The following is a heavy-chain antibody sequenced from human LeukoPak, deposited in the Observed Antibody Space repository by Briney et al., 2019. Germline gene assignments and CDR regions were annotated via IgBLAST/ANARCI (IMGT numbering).Heavy chain of an antibody. CDR2: IGTAGDT. J-gene: IGHJ3*02. CDR3: ARALRYDSSGPTDAFDI. Sequence: PGGSLRLSCAASGFTFSSYDMHWVRQATGKGLEWVSAIGTAGDTYYPGSVKGRFTISRENAKNSLYLQMNSLRAGDTAVYYCARALRYDSSGPTDAFDIWGQGTMVTVPS. D-gene: IGHD3-22*01. CDR1: GFTFSSYD. V-gene: IGHV3-13*01.